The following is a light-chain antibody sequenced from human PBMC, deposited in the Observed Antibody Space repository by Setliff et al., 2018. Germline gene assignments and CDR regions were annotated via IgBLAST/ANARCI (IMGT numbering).Light chain of an antibody. CDR1: SSDVGGYTY. V-gene: IGLV2-11*01. CDR2: DVT. J-gene: IGLJ1*01. Sequence: QSVLTQPRSVSGSPGQSVTISCTGTSSDVGGYTYVSWYQQHPGKAPQVIIYDVTKRPSGVPDRFSGSKSGNTASLTVSGLQAEDEADYYCTAYAGSNNFVFGTGTKVTVL. CDR3: TAYAGSNNFV.